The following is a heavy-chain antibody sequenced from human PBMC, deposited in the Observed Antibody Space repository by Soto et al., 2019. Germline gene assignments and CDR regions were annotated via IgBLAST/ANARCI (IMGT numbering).Heavy chain of an antibody. CDR2: IYHSGST. Sequence: QVQLQESGPGLVKPTGTLSLTCAVSGGSISSSNWWSWVRQPPGKGLEWIGEIYHSGSTNYNPSLKSRVTISVDKSKNQFSLKLSSVTAADTAVYYCARDQDSSSSTTYYYYYGMDVRGQGTTVTVSS. J-gene: IGHJ6*02. D-gene: IGHD6-13*01. CDR1: GGSISSSNW. V-gene: IGHV4-4*02. CDR3: ARDQDSSSSTTYYYYYGMDV.